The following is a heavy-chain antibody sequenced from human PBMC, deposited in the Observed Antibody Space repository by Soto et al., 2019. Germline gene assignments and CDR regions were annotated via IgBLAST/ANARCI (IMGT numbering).Heavy chain of an antibody. CDR2: IYRTGST. CDR1: GASFTSNDW. Sequence: SETLSLTCAVSGASFTSNDWWTWVRQPPGRGLEWIGEIYRTGSTNYNPSLKSRVTISLDKSENQFSLKVTSLTAADTAVYYCASRDPGTSVDYWGQGTLVTVSS. V-gene: IGHV4-4*02. CDR3: ASRDPGTSVDY. J-gene: IGHJ4*02. D-gene: IGHD1-7*01.